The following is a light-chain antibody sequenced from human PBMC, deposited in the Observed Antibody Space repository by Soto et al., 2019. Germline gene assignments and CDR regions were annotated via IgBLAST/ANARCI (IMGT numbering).Light chain of an antibody. V-gene: IGKV1-5*03. Sequence: DIQMTQSPSTLSASVGDRVTITCRASQIISSWLAWYQQKPGKAPKLLIYKASSLESGVPSRFSGSGSGTEFTLTISSLQPDDFATYYCQQYNSYSPVTWTFGQGTKVDIK. CDR1: QIISSW. CDR3: QQYNSYSPVTWT. J-gene: IGKJ1*01. CDR2: KAS.